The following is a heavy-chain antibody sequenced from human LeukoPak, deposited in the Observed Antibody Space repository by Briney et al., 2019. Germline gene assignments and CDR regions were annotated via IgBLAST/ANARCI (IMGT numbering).Heavy chain of an antibody. CDR1: GYTFTSYG. CDR3: ARDPYYYGSGTVRGYYYYGMDV. Sequence: ASVKVSCKASGYTFTSYGISWVRQAPGQGLEWMGWISAYNVNTNYAQKLQGRVTMTTDTSTSTAYMELRSLRSDDTAVYYCARDPYYYGSGTVRGYYYYGMDVWGQGTTVTVSS. CDR2: ISAYNVNT. J-gene: IGHJ6*02. V-gene: IGHV1-18*01. D-gene: IGHD3-10*01.